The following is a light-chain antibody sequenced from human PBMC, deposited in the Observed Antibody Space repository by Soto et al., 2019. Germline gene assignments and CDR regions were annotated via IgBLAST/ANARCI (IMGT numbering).Light chain of an antibody. CDR3: QQYGSSLWG. Sequence: EIVLTQSPGTLSLSPWERATLSCRASQSVSSSFLAWYQHKPGQAPRLPIYGASSRATGIPDRFSGSGSGADFTLTISRLEPEDFAVYYCQQYGSSLWGFGPGTKVDIK. CDR2: GAS. CDR1: QSVSSSF. V-gene: IGKV3-20*01. J-gene: IGKJ1*01.